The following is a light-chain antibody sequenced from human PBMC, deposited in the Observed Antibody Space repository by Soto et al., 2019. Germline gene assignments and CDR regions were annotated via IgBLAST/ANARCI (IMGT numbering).Light chain of an antibody. V-gene: IGLV2-8*01. J-gene: IGLJ1*01. CDR3: TSYAGGNNV. CDR1: SSDVGGYNY. Sequence: QSALTQPPSVSGSPGQSVTISCTGTSSDVGGYNYVSWYQQHPGKVPKLMIYEVNKRPSGVPDRFSGSKSGNTASLTVAGLQAEDEADYYCTSYAGGNNVFGTGTKVTVL. CDR2: EVN.